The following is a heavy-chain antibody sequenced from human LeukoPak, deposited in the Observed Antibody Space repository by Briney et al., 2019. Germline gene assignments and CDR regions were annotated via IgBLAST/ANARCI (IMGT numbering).Heavy chain of an antibody. CDR2: ISGSNGNT. V-gene: IGHV1-18*01. J-gene: IGHJ4*02. CDR3: ARSGRGTYYYFDL. CDR1: SYTFTIYG. D-gene: IGHD5-12*01. Sequence: ASVRVSSKASSYTFTIYGISWVPHAPGQGLEWMGWISGSNGNTNYAQKFLGRVTMTADTSTSTAYMELRSLTSDDTAVYYCARSGRGTYYYFDLWGQGTLVTVSS.